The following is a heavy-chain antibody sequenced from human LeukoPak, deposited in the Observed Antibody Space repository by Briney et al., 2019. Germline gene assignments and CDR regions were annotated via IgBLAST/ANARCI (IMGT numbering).Heavy chain of an antibody. V-gene: IGHV4-39*01. J-gene: IGHJ1*01. CDR3: ARHASAYVRYFQH. CDR1: GGSISSSSYY. Sequence: SETLSLTCTVSGGSISSSSYYWSWIRQPPGKGLEWIGEINQSGSTIYNPSLKSRVTISVDTSKNQFSLKVSSVTAADTAVYYCARHASAYVRYFQHWGQGTLVTVSS. D-gene: IGHD3-10*02. CDR2: INQSGST.